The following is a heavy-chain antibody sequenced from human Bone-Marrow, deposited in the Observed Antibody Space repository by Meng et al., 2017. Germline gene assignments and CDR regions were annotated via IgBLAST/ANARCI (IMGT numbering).Heavy chain of an antibody. V-gene: IGHV1-8*03. D-gene: IGHD6-13*01. CDR2: MNPNSGNT. J-gene: IGHJ4*02. Sequence: ASVKVSCKASGYTFTSYDTNWVRQATGQGLEWMGWMNPNSGNTGYAQKFQGRVTITRNTSISTAYMELSSLRSEDTAVYYCARVPYSSSWDTIDYYFDYWGQGTLVTVSS. CDR1: GYTFTSYD. CDR3: ARVPYSSSWDTIDYYFDY.